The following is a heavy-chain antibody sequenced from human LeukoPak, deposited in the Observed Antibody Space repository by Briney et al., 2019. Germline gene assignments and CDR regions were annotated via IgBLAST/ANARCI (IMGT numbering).Heavy chain of an antibody. Sequence: SETLSLTCAVYGGSFSGYYWSWIRQPPGKGLEWIGEINHSGSTNYNPSLKSRVTISVDTSKNQFSLKLSSVTAADTAVYYCARLRQVVVTARGDFDYWGQGTLVTVSS. CDR1: GGSFSGYY. CDR3: ARLRQVVVTARGDFDY. J-gene: IGHJ4*02. D-gene: IGHD2-21*02. V-gene: IGHV4-34*01. CDR2: INHSGST.